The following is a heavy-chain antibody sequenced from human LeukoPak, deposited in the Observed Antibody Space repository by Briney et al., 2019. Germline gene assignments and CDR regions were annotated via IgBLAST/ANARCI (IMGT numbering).Heavy chain of an antibody. J-gene: IGHJ5*02. Sequence: GGSLRLSCAASGFTFSSYWMHWVRQAPGKGLVWVSRINNDGSSTSYADSVKSRFTISRDNAKNTLYLQMNSLRAEDTAVYYCAGPTKEGSSWYWWFDPWGQGTLVTVSS. CDR1: GFTFSSYW. D-gene: IGHD6-13*01. V-gene: IGHV3-74*01. CDR2: INNDGSST. CDR3: AGPTKEGSSWYWWFDP.